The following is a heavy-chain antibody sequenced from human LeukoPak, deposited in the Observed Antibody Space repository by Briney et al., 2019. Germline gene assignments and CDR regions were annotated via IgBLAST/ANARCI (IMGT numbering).Heavy chain of an antibody. CDR1: GGTFSSYA. D-gene: IGHD3-22*01. V-gene: IGHV1-69*13. CDR2: IIPIFGTA. Sequence: VASVKVSCKASGGTFSSYAISWVRRAPGQGLEWMGGIIPIFGTANYAQKFQGRVTITADESTSTAYMELSSLRSEDTAVYYCARLSHYDSSGTDYWGQGTLVTVSS. CDR3: ARLSHYDSSGTDY. J-gene: IGHJ4*02.